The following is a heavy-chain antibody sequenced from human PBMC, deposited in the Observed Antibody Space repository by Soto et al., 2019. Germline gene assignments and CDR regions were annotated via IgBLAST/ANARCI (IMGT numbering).Heavy chain of an antibody. V-gene: IGHV3-74*01. CDR3: ARGYGGYYDSSGYPSGGMDV. CDR1: GFTVSSYY. D-gene: IGHD3-22*01. Sequence: GGSLRLSCAASGFTVSSYYMSWVRQAPGKGLVWVSRINSDGSSTSYADSVKGRFTISRDNAKNTLYLQMNSLRAEDTAVYYCARGYGGYYDSSGYPSGGMDVWGQGTTVTVSS. J-gene: IGHJ6*02. CDR2: INSDGSST.